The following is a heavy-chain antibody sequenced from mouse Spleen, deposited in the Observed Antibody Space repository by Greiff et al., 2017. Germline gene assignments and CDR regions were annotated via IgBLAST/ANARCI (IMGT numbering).Heavy chain of an antibody. CDR3: ARNSDYGNFFAY. V-gene: IGHV2-2*02. CDR2: IWSGGST. J-gene: IGHJ3*01. Sequence: VQGVESGPGLVQPSQSLSITCTVSGFSLTSYGVHWVRQSPGKGLEWLGVIWSGGSTDYNAAFISRLSISKDNSKSQVFFKMNSLQANDTAIYYCARNSDYGNFFAYWGQGTLVTVSA. D-gene: IGHD2-1*01. CDR1: GFSLTSYG.